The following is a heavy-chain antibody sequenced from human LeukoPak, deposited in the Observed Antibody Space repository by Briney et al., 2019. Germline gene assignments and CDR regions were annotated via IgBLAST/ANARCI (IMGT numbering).Heavy chain of an antibody. CDR2: ISYDGSNK. D-gene: IGHD6-13*01. V-gene: IGHV3-30-3*01. J-gene: IGHJ4*02. Sequence: GGSLRLSCAASGFTFSSYAMHWVRQAPGKGLKWVAVISYDGSNKYYADSVKGRFTISRDNSKNTLYLQMNSLRAEDTAVYYCARSYSSSWYFLPLALFDYWGQGTLVTVSS. CDR1: GFTFSSYA. CDR3: ARSYSSSWYFLPLALFDY.